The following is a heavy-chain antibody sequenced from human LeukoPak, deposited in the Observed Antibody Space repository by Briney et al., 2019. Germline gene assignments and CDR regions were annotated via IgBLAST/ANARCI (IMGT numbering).Heavy chain of an antibody. CDR1: GGSISSYY. CDR3: ARVGRTTHDAFDI. V-gene: IGHV4-59*01. Sequence: PSETLSLTCTVSGGSISSYYWSWIRQPPGKGLEWIGCIYYSGSTNYNPSLKGRVTISVDTSKNQFSLKLSSLTAADTAVYYCARVGRTTHDAFDIWGQGTMVTVSS. J-gene: IGHJ3*02. D-gene: IGHD1-14*01. CDR2: IYYSGST.